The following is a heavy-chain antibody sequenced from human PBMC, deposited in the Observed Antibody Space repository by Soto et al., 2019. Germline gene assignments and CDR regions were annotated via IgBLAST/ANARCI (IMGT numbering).Heavy chain of an antibody. CDR1: GDSISDGAYY. Sequence: SETLSLTCTVSGDSISDGAYYWSWIRQPPGKSLERIGHIYNSGNTYNNPSLRSRLTISIETSKIQFSLRLSSLIAADTVVYYCARLRTSMGDWVYWGLGTPVTVSS. V-gene: IGHV4-30-4*02. CDR2: IYNSGNT. J-gene: IGHJ4*02. CDR3: ARLRTSMGDWVY. D-gene: IGHD3-16*01.